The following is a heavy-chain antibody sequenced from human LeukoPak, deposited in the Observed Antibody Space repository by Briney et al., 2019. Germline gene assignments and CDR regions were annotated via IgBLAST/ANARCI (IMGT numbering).Heavy chain of an antibody. D-gene: IGHD2-15*01. CDR2: IHQHGTEK. CDR1: GFTYSNYW. Sequence: GGSLRLSCAVSGFTYSNYWMSWVRQAPGKGLEWVANIHQHGTEKYYVDSVKGRFTISRDNAKNSLYLQMNSLRAEDTAVYYCARDNGYCSGGNCYHYYMDVWGKGATVTISS. V-gene: IGHV3-7*01. J-gene: IGHJ6*03. CDR3: ARDNGYCSGGNCYHYYMDV.